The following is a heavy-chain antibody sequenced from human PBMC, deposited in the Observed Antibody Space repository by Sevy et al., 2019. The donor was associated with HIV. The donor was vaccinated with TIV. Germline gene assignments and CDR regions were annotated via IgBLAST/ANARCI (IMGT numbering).Heavy chain of an antibody. D-gene: IGHD2-2*01. CDR2: INPNSGGT. Sequence: ASVKVSCKASGYTFTGYYMHWVRQAPRQGLEWMGRINPNSGGTNYAQKFQGRVTMTRDTSISTAYMELSRLRSDDTAVYYCARGSSCSSTSCYGRSKFDPWGQGTLVTVSS. CDR1: GYTFTGYY. CDR3: ARGSSCSSTSCYGRSKFDP. V-gene: IGHV1-2*06. J-gene: IGHJ5*02.